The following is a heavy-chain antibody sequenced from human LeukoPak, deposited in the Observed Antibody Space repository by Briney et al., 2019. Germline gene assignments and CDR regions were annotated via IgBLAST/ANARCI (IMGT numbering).Heavy chain of an antibody. D-gene: IGHD3-9*01. CDR2: ISAYNGNT. CDR3: ARGTDYDILTGPRGYYGMDV. V-gene: IGHV1-18*01. J-gene: IGHJ6*02. CDR1: GYTFTSYG. Sequence: ASVKVSCKASGYTFTSYGISWVRQAPGQGLEWMGWISAYNGNTNYAQKLQGRVTMTTDTSTSTAYMELSSLRSEDTAVYYCARGTDYDILTGPRGYYGMDVWGQGTTVTVSS.